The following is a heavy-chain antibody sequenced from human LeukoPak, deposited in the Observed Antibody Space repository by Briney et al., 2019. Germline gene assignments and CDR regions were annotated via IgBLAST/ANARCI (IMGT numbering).Heavy chain of an antibody. Sequence: GSLRLSCAASGFTFSKYAMSWVRQAPGKGLEWVSGLSGSGGSTFYTDSVKGRFTISRDNSRNTLYLQMNNLRAEDTAVYFCAKDARFTPFDAFDVWGQGTMVTVSS. V-gene: IGHV3-23*01. D-gene: IGHD3-3*01. CDR2: LSGSGGST. J-gene: IGHJ3*01. CDR3: AKDARFTPFDAFDV. CDR1: GFTFSKYA.